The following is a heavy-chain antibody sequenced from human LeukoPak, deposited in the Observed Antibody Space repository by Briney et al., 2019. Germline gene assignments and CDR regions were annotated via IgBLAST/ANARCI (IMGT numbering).Heavy chain of an antibody. J-gene: IGHJ4*02. CDR1: GFTVSSNY. CDR3: ARGLHDRSWYGAH. Sequence: GGSLRLSCAASGFTVSSNYMSWVRQAPGKGLEWVALLPPDGSYQYYADSLKGRFTISRDNFKNALYLQMNSLRLEDTAVYYCARGLHDRSWYGAHWGQGTLLSVSS. D-gene: IGHD6-13*01. V-gene: IGHV3-30*03. CDR2: LPPDGSYQ.